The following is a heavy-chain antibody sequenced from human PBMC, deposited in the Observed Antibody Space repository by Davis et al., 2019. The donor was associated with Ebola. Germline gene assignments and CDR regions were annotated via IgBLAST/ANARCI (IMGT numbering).Heavy chain of an antibody. CDR3: ARAWGCGGTCYPDAFDI. Sequence: PGGSLRLSCAASGFTFSSYSMNWVRQAPGKGLEWVSSISSSRSYIYYADSVKGRFTISRDNAKISLYLQMNSLRAEDTAVYYCARAWGCGGTCYPDAFDIWGQGTMVTISS. CDR2: ISSSRSYI. J-gene: IGHJ3*02. D-gene: IGHD2-15*01. CDR1: GFTFSSYS. V-gene: IGHV3-21*01.